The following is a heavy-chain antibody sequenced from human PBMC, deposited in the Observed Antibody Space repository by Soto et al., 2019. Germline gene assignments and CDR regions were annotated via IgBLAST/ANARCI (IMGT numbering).Heavy chain of an antibody. V-gene: IGHV4-4*07. CDR1: GGSISSYY. D-gene: IGHD4-17*01. Sequence: QVQLQESGPGLVKPSETLSLTCTVSGGSISSYYWSWIRQPAGKGLEWIGRIYTSGSTNYNPSLKSRVTMSVDTSQNQVPLEPSSVTAADTAVYYCARGPSAVTTFTIDYWGQGTLVTVSS. CDR2: IYTSGST. J-gene: IGHJ4*02. CDR3: ARGPSAVTTFTIDY.